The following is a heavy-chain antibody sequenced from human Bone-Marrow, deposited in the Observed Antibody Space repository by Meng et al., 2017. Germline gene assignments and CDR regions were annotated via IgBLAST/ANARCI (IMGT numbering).Heavy chain of an antibody. CDR3: ARVPTTVTIGVGMDV. V-gene: IGHV3-30*04. D-gene: IGHD4-17*01. CDR2: ISYDGSNK. CDR1: GITFSSYA. Sequence: GGSLRLSCAASGITFSSYAMHWVRQAPGKGLEWVAVISYDGSNKYYADSVKGRFTISRDNSNNTLYLQMDSLRAEDTAVYYCARVPTTVTIGVGMDVWGQGTTVTVSS. J-gene: IGHJ6*02.